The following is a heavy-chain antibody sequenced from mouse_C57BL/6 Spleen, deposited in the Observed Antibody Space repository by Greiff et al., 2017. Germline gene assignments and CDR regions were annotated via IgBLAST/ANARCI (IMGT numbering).Heavy chain of an antibody. J-gene: IGHJ2*01. D-gene: IGHD2-3*01. CDR2: ISSGSSTI. Sequence: DVMLVESGGGLVKPGGSLKLSCAASGFTFSDYGMHWVRQAPEKGLEWVAYISSGSSTIYYADTVKGRFTISRDNAKNTLFLQMTSLRSEDTAMYYCARSGYYPLFDYWGQGTTLTVSS. CDR1: GFTFSDYG. CDR3: ARSGYYPLFDY. V-gene: IGHV5-17*01.